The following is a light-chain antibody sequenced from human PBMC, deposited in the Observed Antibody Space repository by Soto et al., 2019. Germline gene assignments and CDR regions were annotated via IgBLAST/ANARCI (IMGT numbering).Light chain of an antibody. Sequence: EIVLTQSPGTLSLSPGETATLSCRAGQSVSTRHIAWYQHKPAQAPRLLIYGVSTRAAGIPGRFSGGLSGTDFTLTISRLEPEDFAVYYCLQYGSSPRYTFGQGTKLELK. CDR2: GVS. J-gene: IGKJ2*01. V-gene: IGKV3-20*01. CDR3: LQYGSSPRYT. CDR1: QSVSTRH.